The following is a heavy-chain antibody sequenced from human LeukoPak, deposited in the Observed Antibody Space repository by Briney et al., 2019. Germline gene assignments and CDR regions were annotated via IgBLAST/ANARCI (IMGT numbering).Heavy chain of an antibody. CDR3: ARDKGWFGELSDADALDI. V-gene: IGHV3-74*01. Sequence: GGSLGLSCEASGFTLNSYGMHWVRQVPGKGLLWVSRIKSDGSSPTYADSVKDRFSISRDIAKNTLFLQMNSLRAEDTAVYYCARDKGWFGELSDADALDIWGQGTVVTVSS. CDR2: IKSDGSSP. D-gene: IGHD3-10*01. J-gene: IGHJ3*02. CDR1: GFTLNSYG.